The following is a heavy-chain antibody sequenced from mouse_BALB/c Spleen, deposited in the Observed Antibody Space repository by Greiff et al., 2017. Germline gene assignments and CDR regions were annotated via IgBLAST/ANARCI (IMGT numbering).Heavy chain of an antibody. CDR3: TSIYYDYDGFAY. V-gene: IGHV5-6-4*01. CDR2: ISSGGSYT. D-gene: IGHD2-4*01. Sequence: EVKLVESGGGLVKPGGSLKLSCAASGFTFSSYTMSWVRQTPEKRLEWVATISSGGSYTYYPDSVKGRFTISRDNAKNTLYLQMSSLKSEDTTMYYCTSIYYDYDGFAYWGQGTLVTVSA. J-gene: IGHJ3*01. CDR1: GFTFSSYT.